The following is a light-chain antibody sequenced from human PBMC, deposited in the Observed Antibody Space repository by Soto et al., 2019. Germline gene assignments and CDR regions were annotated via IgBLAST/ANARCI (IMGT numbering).Light chain of an antibody. V-gene: IGKV3-20*01. CDR3: QQYGTSPPAT. Sequence: VLTQSPGTLSLYPGESATLSCRASQSVTSSYIAWYQQKPGQAPRLLIYRASTRATGIPDRFSGSGSGTDFTLIISRLEPEDFAVYYCQQYGTSPPATFGQGTRLAI. J-gene: IGKJ5*01. CDR2: RAS. CDR1: QSVTSSY.